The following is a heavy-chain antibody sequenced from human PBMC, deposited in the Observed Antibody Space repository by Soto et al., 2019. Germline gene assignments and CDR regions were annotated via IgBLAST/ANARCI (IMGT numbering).Heavy chain of an antibody. Sequence: SETLSLTCAVYGGSFSGYYWSWIRQPPGKGLEWIGYIYHSGSTYYNPSLKSRVTISVDRSKNQFSLKLSSVTAADTAVYYCARGPPFHRGQRTLVTVSS. CDR2: IYHSGST. V-gene: IGHV4-34*01. CDR1: GGSFSGYY. CDR3: ARGPPFH. J-gene: IGHJ4*02.